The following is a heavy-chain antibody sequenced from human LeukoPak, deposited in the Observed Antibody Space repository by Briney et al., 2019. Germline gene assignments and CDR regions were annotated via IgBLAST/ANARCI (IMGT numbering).Heavy chain of an antibody. CDR3: AREGRSTDNWFDP. CDR1: GGSISSGGYS. CDR2: IYHSGST. D-gene: IGHD4-17*01. J-gene: IGHJ5*02. Sequence: SETLSLTCAVSGGSISSGGYSWSWIRQPPGKGLEWIGSIYHSGSTYYNPSLKSRVTISVDTSKNQFSLKLSSVTAADTAVYYCAREGRSTDNWFDPWGQGTLVTVSS. V-gene: IGHV4-39*07.